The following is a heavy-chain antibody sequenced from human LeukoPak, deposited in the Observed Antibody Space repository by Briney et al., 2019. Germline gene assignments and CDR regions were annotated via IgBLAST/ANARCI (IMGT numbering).Heavy chain of an antibody. J-gene: IGHJ6*02. CDR3: ARVETDIITRPPQIYYYYYGMDV. CDR1: GFKFSDYY. D-gene: IGHD3-16*01. CDR2: ISGSGENK. V-gene: IGHV3-11*01. Sequence: GGSLRLSCAASGFKFSDYYMGWIRQAPGKGLEWVSYISGSGENKYYADSMKGRFTISRDNAKNSLYLQMNSLRAEDRAVYYCARVETDIITRPPQIYYYYYGMDVWGQGTTVTVSS.